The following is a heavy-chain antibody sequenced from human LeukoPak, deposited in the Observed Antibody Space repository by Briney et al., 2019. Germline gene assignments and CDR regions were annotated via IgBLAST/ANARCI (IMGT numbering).Heavy chain of an antibody. Sequence: GGSLRLSCTASGFTFSSYWMSWVRQAPGKGLEWVANIKQDGSEKYYVDSVKGRFTISRDNAKNSLYLQMNSLRAEDTAVYYCAKDFREPLLWFGELLSPLDYWGQGTLVTVSS. CDR2: IKQDGSEK. D-gene: IGHD3-10*01. CDR1: GFTFSSYW. CDR3: AKDFREPLLWFGELLSPLDY. V-gene: IGHV3-7*01. J-gene: IGHJ4*02.